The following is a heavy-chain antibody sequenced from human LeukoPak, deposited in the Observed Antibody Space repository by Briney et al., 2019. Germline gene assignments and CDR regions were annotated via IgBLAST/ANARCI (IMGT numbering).Heavy chain of an antibody. CDR1: GFAFSSYG. CDR3: AKEGITIFGVVIIGDY. CDR2: IRYDGSNK. Sequence: GGSLRLSCAASGFAFSSYGMHWVRQAPGKGLEWVAFIRYDGSNKYYADSVKGRFTISRDSSKNTLYLQMNSLRAEDTAVYYCAKEGITIFGVVIIGDYWGQGTLVTVSS. D-gene: IGHD3-3*01. V-gene: IGHV3-30*02. J-gene: IGHJ4*02.